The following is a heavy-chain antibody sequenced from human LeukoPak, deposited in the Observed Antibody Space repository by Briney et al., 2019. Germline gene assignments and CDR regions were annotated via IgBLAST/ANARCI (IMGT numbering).Heavy chain of an antibody. J-gene: IGHJ4*02. V-gene: IGHV4-39*01. D-gene: IGHD6-19*01. Sequence: PSETLSLTCTVSGGSISSSSYYWGWIRQPPGKGLEWIGSISYSGYTYCNPSLKSRVTISVDTSRNQFSLKLSSVTAADTAVYYCARRIPSDWYFDYWGQGTLVTVSS. CDR2: ISYSGYT. CDR3: ARRIPSDWYFDY. CDR1: GGSISSSSYY.